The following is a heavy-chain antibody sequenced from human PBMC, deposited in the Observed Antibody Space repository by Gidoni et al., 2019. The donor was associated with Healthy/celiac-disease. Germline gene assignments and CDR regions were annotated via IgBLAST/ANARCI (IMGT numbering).Heavy chain of an antibody. CDR2: INPNSGGT. J-gene: IGHJ4*02. CDR1: GYTFTGYY. D-gene: IGHD2-2*01. V-gene: IGHV1-2*06. CDR3: ASSCSSTSCHGNFDY. Sequence: QVQLVQSGAEVKKPGASVKVSCKASGYTFTGYYMHWVRQAPGQGLEWMGRINPNSGGTNYAQKFQGRVTMTRDTSISTAYMELSRLRSDDTAVYYCASSCSSTSCHGNFDYWGQGTLVTVSS.